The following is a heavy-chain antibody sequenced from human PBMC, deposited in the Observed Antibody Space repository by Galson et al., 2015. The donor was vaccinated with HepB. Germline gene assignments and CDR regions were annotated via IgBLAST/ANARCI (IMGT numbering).Heavy chain of an antibody. CDR1: GFTFSNAW. D-gene: IGHD2-2*01. CDR3: TTDRVGKRGYCSSTSCYRYYYYGMDV. V-gene: IGHV3-15*01. J-gene: IGHJ6*02. CDR2: IKGKTDGGTT. Sequence: SLRLSCAASGFTFSNAWMSWVRQAPGKRLEWVGRIKGKTDGGTTDYAAPVKGRFTISRDDSKNTLYLQMNSLKTEDTAVYYCTTDRVGKRGYCSSTSCYRYYYYGMDVWGQGTTVTVSS.